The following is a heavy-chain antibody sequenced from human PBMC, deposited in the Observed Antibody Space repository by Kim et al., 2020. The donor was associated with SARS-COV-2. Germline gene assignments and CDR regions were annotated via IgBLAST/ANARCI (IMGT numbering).Heavy chain of an antibody. CDR2: ISSDGSST. Sequence: GGSLRLSCAASGFTFSSYWMHWVRQAPGKGLVWVSRISSDGSSTTYADSAKGRFTISRDNAKNTLYLQMNSLRAEDTAVYYCATSRTFDYWGQGTLVTVS. V-gene: IGHV3-74*01. J-gene: IGHJ4*02. CDR1: GFTFSSYW. CDR3: ATSRTFDY.